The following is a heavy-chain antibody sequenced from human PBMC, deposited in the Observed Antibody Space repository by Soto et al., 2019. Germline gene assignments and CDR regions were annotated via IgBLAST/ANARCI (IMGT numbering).Heavy chain of an antibody. D-gene: IGHD6-19*01. V-gene: IGHV3-30*18. CDR3: VKDGSSGWPYFYDMDV. CDR2: ISYDGSNK. CDR1: GFTFSDYG. Sequence: QVQLVESGGGVVQPGRSLRLSCVASGFTFSDYGMHWVRQAPGKGLEWVGVISYDGSNKYYADSVKGRFTISRDNSKNTLYLQMSSLRAEDTAVYYCVKDGSSGWPYFYDMDVWGQGTTVTVSS. J-gene: IGHJ6*02.